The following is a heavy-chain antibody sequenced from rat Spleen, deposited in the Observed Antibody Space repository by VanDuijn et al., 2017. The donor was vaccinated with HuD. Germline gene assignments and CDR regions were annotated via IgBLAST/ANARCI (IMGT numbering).Heavy chain of an antibody. CDR2: INYDGSST. CDR3: ARAYYYDGYYPYWYFDF. V-gene: IGHV5-29*01. Sequence: EVQLVESGGGLVQPGRSMKLSCAASGFTFSNYGMAWVCQAPTKGLEWVATINYDGSSTYYRDSVKGRFTISRDNAKSTLYLQMDSLRSEDTATYYCARAYYYDGYYPYWYFDFWGPGTMVTVSS. CDR1: GFTFSNYG. J-gene: IGHJ1*01. D-gene: IGHD1-12*03.